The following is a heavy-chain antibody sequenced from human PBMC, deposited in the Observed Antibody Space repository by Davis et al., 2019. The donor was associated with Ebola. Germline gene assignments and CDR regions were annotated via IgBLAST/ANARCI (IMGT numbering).Heavy chain of an antibody. D-gene: IGHD1-1*01. V-gene: IGHV3-74*01. Sequence: GESLKISCAASGFTFSSYWMHWVRQAPGKGLVWVSRINSDGSSTSYADSVKGRFTISRDNSKNTLYLQMNSLRAEDTAVYYCAGTTGGDYWGQGTLVTVSS. CDR2: INSDGSST. J-gene: IGHJ4*02. CDR1: GFTFSSYW. CDR3: AGTTGGDY.